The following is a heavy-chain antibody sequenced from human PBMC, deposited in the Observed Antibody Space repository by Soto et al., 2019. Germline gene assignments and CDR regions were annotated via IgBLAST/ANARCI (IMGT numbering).Heavy chain of an antibody. J-gene: IGHJ4*02. D-gene: IGHD5-18*01. CDR3: VRDHIQIWSYVESFGC. CDR1: FTFSNYG. CDR2: IWLDGSNI. Sequence: QVQLVQSEGGVVLPGRSLRLSCSAGFTFSNYGMHWVRQAPGKGLEWVAAIWLDGSNIAYSDSVKGRFTLSWDDAKNTLYLQMYARRVEDNAVYYCVRDHIQIWSYVESFGCWVQGALVTV. V-gene: IGHV3-33*01.